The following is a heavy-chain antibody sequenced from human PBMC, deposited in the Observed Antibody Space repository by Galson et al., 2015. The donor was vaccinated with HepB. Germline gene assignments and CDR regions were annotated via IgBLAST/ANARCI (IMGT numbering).Heavy chain of an antibody. J-gene: IGHJ5*02. CDR3: AKETLLMYYDFWSGPPGFDP. CDR1: GFTFSSYA. Sequence: SLRLSCAASGFTFSSYAMSWVRQAPGKGLEWVSAISGSGGSTYYADSVKGRFTISRDNSKNTLYLQMNSLRAEDTAVYYCAKETLLMYYDFWSGPPGFDPWGQGTLVTVSS. D-gene: IGHD3-3*01. V-gene: IGHV3-23*01. CDR2: ISGSGGST.